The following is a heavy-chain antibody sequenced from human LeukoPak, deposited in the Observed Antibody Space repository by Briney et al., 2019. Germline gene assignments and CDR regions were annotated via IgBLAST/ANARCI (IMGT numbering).Heavy chain of an antibody. V-gene: IGHV1-8*03. CDR1: GYTFTGYY. CDR3: ARDPFDY. CDR2: MNPNSGNT. J-gene: IGHJ4*02. Sequence: GASVKVSCKASGYTFTGYYMHWVRQAPGQGLEWMGWMNPNSGNTGYAQKFQGRVTITRNTSISTAYMELSSLRSEDTAVYYCARDPFDYWGQGTLVTVSS.